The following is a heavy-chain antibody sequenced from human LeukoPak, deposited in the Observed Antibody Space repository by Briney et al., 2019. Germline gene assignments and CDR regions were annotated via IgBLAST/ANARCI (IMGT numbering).Heavy chain of an antibody. V-gene: IGHV4-39*07. CDR3: ARGGQPYSSSSVVFY. CDR2: IYYSGST. CDR1: GGSVSRSPYY. Sequence: SETLSLTCTVSGGSVSRSPYYWGWIRQPPGKGLEWIGNIYYSGSTYYNPSLKSRVTISVDTSKNQFSLKLSSVTAADTAVYYCARGGQPYSSSSVVFYWGQGTLVTVSS. J-gene: IGHJ4*02. D-gene: IGHD6-6*01.